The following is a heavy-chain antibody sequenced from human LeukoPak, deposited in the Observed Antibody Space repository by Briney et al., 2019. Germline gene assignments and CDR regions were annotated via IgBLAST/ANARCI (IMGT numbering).Heavy chain of an antibody. CDR3: AAGQWLALPNY. J-gene: IGHJ4*02. Sequence: ASVKVSCKASGYTFTGYYLHWVRQAPGQGLEWMGWINPNSGATTYAQNFQGKVTMTRDTSISTAYMELSRLRSDDTAVYYCAAGQWLALPNYWGQGTLVTVSS. CDR2: INPNSGAT. CDR1: GYTFTGYY. V-gene: IGHV1-2*02. D-gene: IGHD6-19*01.